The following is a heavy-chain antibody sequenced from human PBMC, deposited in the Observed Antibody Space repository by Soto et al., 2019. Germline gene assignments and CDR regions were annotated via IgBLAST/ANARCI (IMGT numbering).Heavy chain of an antibody. CDR2: IWFDGSNK. J-gene: IGHJ6*01. CDR3: ARRRSTVTTAWFYHAMDV. CDR1: GFTFGDYG. Sequence: GGSLRLSCEASGFTFGDYGMHWVRQAPGKGLEWVAVIWFDGSNKYYSESVKGRFTISRDNSKNTVDLQMDSLRGDDTAVYYCARRRSTVTTAWFYHAMDVWGRGTTVTVSS. D-gene: IGHD4-17*01. V-gene: IGHV3-33*01.